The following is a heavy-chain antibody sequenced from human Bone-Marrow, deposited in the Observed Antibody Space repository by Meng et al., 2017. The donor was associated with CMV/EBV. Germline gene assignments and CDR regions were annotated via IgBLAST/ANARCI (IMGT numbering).Heavy chain of an antibody. V-gene: IGHV3-7*01. D-gene: IGHD6-13*01. CDR2: IKEDGSEK. Sequence: GGSLRLSCEASGLTFIGFWMSWVRQAPGKGLEWVANIKEDGSEKHYVDAVKGRFTISRDNAKNSLYLQMNSLRVEDTAVYYCARGPLRAAAGLYWGQGTLVNVAS. CDR1: GLTFIGFW. CDR3: ARGPLRAAAGLY. J-gene: IGHJ4*02.